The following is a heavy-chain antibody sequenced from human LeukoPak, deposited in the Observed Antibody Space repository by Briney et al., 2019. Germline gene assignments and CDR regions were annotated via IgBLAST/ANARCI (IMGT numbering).Heavy chain of an antibody. CDR1: GGSISSDY. J-gene: IGHJ4*02. V-gene: IGHV4-59*08. CDR3: ASAPRGGSGSLSY. Sequence: SETLSLTCSVSGGSISSDYYTWIRQPPGKGLECIGYTYDSGGTNYSPSLKSRVTISVDTSKNQFSLKLSSVTAADTAVYYCASAPRGGSGSLSYWGQGTLVTVSS. CDR2: TYDSGGT. D-gene: IGHD3-10*01.